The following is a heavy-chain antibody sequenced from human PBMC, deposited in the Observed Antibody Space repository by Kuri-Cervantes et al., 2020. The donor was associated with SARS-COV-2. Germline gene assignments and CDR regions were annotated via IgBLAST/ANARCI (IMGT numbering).Heavy chain of an antibody. CDR3: ARVYCSGGSCYSLDY. V-gene: IGHV1-18*01. CDR2: ISAYNGNT. J-gene: IGHJ4*02. D-gene: IGHD2-15*01. Sequence: ASVKVSCKASGYTFTSYDINWVRQAPGQGLEWMGWISAYNGNTNYAQKLQGRVTMTTDTSTSTAYMELRSLRSDDTSVYYCARVYCSGGSCYSLDYWGQGTLVTVSS. CDR1: GYTFTSYD.